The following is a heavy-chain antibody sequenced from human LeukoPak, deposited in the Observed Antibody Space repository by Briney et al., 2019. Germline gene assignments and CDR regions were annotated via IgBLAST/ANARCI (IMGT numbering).Heavy chain of an antibody. D-gene: IGHD3-9*01. CDR3: ARGRSLDCLLT. J-gene: IGHJ4*02. Sequence: PSETLSLTCTVSGGSISGSSYFWSWIRQSPGKGLEWIGFIYYSGSTNYNPSLKSRVAISVDTSKNQFSLKLSSVTAADTAVYYCARGRSLDCLLTWGQGTLVTVSS. V-gene: IGHV4-61*01. CDR1: GGSISGSSYF. CDR2: IYYSGST.